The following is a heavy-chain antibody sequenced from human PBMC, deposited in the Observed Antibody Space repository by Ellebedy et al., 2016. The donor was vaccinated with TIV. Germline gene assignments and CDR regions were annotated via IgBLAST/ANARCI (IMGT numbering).Heavy chain of an antibody. CDR2: MNPNSGNT. CDR1: GYTFTSYD. Sequence: ASVKVSCXASGYTFTSYDINWVRQATGQGLEWMGWMNPNSGNTGYAQKFQGRVTMTRNTSISTAYMELSRLRSEDTAVYYCARDGVVVTPTDAFDIWGQGTMVTVSS. D-gene: IGHD2-21*02. J-gene: IGHJ3*02. CDR3: ARDGVVVTPTDAFDI. V-gene: IGHV1-8*01.